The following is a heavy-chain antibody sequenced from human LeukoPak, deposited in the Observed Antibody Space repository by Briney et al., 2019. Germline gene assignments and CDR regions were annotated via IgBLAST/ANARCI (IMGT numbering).Heavy chain of an antibody. CDR2: IYYSGST. D-gene: IGHD4-17*01. V-gene: IGHV4-39*01. CDR1: GASISTNNYY. J-gene: IGHJ4*02. Sequence: SETLSLTCTVSGASISTNNYYWGWIRQPPGKGLEWIGTIYYSGSTYYNPSLKSRVTISVDTSNNQFSLKLSSVTAADTALYYCASLYYGDSAFDYWGQGTLVTVSS. CDR3: ASLYYGDSAFDY.